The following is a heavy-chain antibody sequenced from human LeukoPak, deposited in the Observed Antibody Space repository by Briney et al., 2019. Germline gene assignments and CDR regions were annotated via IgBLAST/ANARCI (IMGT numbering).Heavy chain of an antibody. V-gene: IGHV1-69*04. CDR1: GGTFSSYT. CDR3: ARDLLDGDYGGDY. D-gene: IGHD4-17*01. CDR2: IIPILGIA. Sequence: GASVKVSCKAPGGTFSSYTISWVRQAPGQGLEWMGRIIPILGIANYAQKFQGRVTITADKSTSTAYMELSSLRSEDTAVYYCARDLLDGDYGGDYWGQGTLVTVSS. J-gene: IGHJ4*02.